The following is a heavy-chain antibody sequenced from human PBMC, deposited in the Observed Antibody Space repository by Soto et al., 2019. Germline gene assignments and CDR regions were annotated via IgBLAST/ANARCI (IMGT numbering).Heavy chain of an antibody. Sequence: GGSLRLSCAASGFTVSSNYMSWVRQAPGKGLEWVSVIYSGGSTYYADYVKGSVTISRDNPKNTLYLQMNSLRTEDKAVYYCAGGASGLGYCSGGSCFAFDIWGQGTMVTVSS. CDR2: IYSGGST. D-gene: IGHD2-15*01. J-gene: IGHJ3*02. V-gene: IGHV3-66*01. CDR1: GFTVSSNY. CDR3: AGGASGLGYCSGGSCFAFDI.